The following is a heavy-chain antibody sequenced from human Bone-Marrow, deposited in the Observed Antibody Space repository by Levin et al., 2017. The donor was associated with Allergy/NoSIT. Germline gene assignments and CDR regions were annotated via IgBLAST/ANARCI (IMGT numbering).Heavy chain of an antibody. CDR3: ARDFYGSGSYVPFFDY. CDR1: GDSVSSISAA. Sequence: PSETLSLTCAISGDSVSSISAAWTWIRQSPSRGLEWLGRTYYRTKWYSDYGVSVNSRITINPDTSRNQFSLQLSSVTPEDTAVYYCARDFYGSGSYVPFFDYWGQGILVTVSS. J-gene: IGHJ4*02. V-gene: IGHV6-1*01. D-gene: IGHD3-10*01. CDR2: TYYRTKWYS.